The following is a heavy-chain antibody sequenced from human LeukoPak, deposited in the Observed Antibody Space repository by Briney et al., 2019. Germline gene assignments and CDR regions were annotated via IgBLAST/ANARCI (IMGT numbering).Heavy chain of an antibody. CDR3: ARGGYGDRIDY. V-gene: IGHV1-46*01. D-gene: IGHD4-17*01. CDR1: GYTFIRYY. J-gene: IGHJ4*02. Sequence: ASVKVSFKAPGYTFIRYYMHWVRQAPGQGLEWMGIINPSGGSTSYAQKFQGRVTMTRDTSTSTVYMELSRLRSEDTAVYYCARGGYGDRIDYWGQGTLVSVSS. CDR2: INPSGGST.